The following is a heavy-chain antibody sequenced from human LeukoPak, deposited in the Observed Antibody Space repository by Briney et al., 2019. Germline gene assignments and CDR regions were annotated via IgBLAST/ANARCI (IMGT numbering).Heavy chain of an antibody. D-gene: IGHD2-2*01. V-gene: IGHV3-23*01. CDR3: AKASGDCSSTSCWGKDYYMDV. Sequence: GGSLRLSCAASGFTFSSYAMSWVRQAPGKGLEWVSAISGSGGSTYYADSVKGRFTISRDNSKNTLYLQMNSLRAEDTAVYYCAKASGDCSSTSCWGKDYYMDVWGKGTTVTVSS. CDR1: GFTFSSYA. J-gene: IGHJ6*03. CDR2: ISGSGGST.